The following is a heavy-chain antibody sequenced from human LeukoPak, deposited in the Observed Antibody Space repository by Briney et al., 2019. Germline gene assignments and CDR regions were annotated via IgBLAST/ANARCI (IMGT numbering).Heavy chain of an antibody. Sequence: PVGSLRLSRAAYGFTFSSYWMSWVRQAPGKGLEWVANIKQDGSEKYYVDSVKGRFTISRDNAKNSLYLQMNSLRAEDTAVYYCARGPHRYGDYYFDYWGQGTLVTVSS. J-gene: IGHJ4*02. CDR2: IKQDGSEK. V-gene: IGHV3-7*01. CDR3: ARGPHRYGDYYFDY. D-gene: IGHD4-17*01. CDR1: GFTFSSYW.